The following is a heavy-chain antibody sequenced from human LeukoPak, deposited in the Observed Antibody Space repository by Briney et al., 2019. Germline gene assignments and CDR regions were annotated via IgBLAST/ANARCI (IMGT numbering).Heavy chain of an antibody. Sequence: PGRSPRLSCAASGFTFSSYGMHWVRQAPGKGLEWVAVIWYDGSNKYYADSVKGRFTISRDNSKNTLYLQMNSLRAEDTAVYYCAKDNFIVATILGWYFDLWGRGTLVTVSS. V-gene: IGHV3-33*06. D-gene: IGHD5-12*01. J-gene: IGHJ2*01. CDR2: IWYDGSNK. CDR3: AKDNFIVATILGWYFDL. CDR1: GFTFSSYG.